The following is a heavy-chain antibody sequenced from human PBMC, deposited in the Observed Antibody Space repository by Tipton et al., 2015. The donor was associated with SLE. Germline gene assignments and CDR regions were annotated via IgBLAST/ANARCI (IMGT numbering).Heavy chain of an antibody. CDR3: ARLGGIVYIQRKESGWFDP. D-gene: IGHD2/OR15-2a*01. V-gene: IGHV4-4*09. CDR1: GASISVFS. J-gene: IGHJ5*02. Sequence: TLSLTCSVSGASISVFSWAWIRQSPGKGLEGIGSIFTSGTTTYNPSLQSRVSMSLDTSRRQLSLRLNSVTAADTALYSCARLGGIVYIQRKESGWFDPWGQGTQVTVSS. CDR2: IFTSGTT.